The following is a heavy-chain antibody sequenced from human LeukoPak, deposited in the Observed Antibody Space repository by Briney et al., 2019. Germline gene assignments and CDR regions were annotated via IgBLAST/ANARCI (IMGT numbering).Heavy chain of an antibody. CDR1: GFTFSNAW. D-gene: IGHD3-16*01. Sequence: GGSLRLSCAASGFTFSNAWMSWVRQAPGKGLEWVGRIKSETDGGTTDYAAPVKGRFTISRDDSKNTLYLQMNSLKTEDTAVYYCITDGADGGLDYWGQGTLVTVSS. CDR3: ITDGADGGLDY. CDR2: IKSETDGGTT. V-gene: IGHV3-15*01. J-gene: IGHJ4*02.